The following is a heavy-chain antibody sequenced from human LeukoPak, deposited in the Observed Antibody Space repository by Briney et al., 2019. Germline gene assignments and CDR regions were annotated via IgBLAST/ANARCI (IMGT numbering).Heavy chain of an antibody. J-gene: IGHJ4*02. CDR2: ISYDGSNK. CDR1: GYTFSSYW. D-gene: IGHD3-9*01. V-gene: IGHV3-30*18. CDR3: AKDLGVRYFDWLIPGSDY. Sequence: GGSLRLSCAASGYTFSSYWMSWVRQAPGKGLEWVAVISYDGSNKYYADSVKGRFTISRDNSKNTLYLQMNSLRAEDTAVYYCAKDLGVRYFDWLIPGSDYWGQGTLVTVSS.